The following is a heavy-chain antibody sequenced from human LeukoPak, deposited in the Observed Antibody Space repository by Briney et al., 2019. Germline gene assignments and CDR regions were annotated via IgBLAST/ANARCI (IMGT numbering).Heavy chain of an antibody. CDR1: GFTFSNAW. Sequence: GGSLRLSCAASGFTFSNAWMSWVRQAPGKGLEWVGRIKSKTDGGTTDYAAPVKGRFTISRDDSKNTLYLQMNSLKTEDTAVYYCTTSGFGELLAPFDYGGQGTLVTVSS. J-gene: IGHJ4*02. D-gene: IGHD3-10*01. CDR3: TTSGFGELLAPFDY. CDR2: IKSKTDGGTT. V-gene: IGHV3-15*01.